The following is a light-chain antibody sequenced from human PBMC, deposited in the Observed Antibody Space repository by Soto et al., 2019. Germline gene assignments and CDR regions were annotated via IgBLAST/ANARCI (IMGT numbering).Light chain of an antibody. V-gene: IGLV1-51*01. J-gene: IGLJ3*02. CDR3: DTWDSSLSAVV. CDR2: DNN. CDR1: SSNIGKNY. Sequence: QSVLTQPPSVSAAPGQKVTISCSGNSSNIGKNYVSWFQQFPGTAPKLLIYDNNKRPSGITDRFSGSNSGTSATLGITGLQTGDEADYYCDTWDSSLSAVVFGGGTKLTVL.